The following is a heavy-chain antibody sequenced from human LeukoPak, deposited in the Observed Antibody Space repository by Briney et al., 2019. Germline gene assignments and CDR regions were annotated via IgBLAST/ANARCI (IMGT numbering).Heavy chain of an antibody. CDR1: GYTFTAYY. Sequence: ASVKVSCKASGYTFTAYYVHWVRQAPGQGLEWMGYMVPSSGVSHYSQKFQGRVTMTRDTSISTAYMELSRLRSDDTAVYYCARERGNYYDSSGYYPEYFQHWGQGTLVTVSS. J-gene: IGHJ1*01. CDR3: ARERGNYYDSSGYYPEYFQH. V-gene: IGHV1-2*02. CDR2: MVPSSGVS. D-gene: IGHD3-22*01.